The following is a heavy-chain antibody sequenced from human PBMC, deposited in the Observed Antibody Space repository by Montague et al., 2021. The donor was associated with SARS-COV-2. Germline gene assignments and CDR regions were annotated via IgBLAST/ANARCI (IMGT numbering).Heavy chain of an antibody. CDR2: ISASAMRT. J-gene: IGHJ4*02. CDR1: GFTFSTYG. D-gene: IGHD3-10*01. Sequence: SLRLSCAASGFTFSTYGMTWVRQAPGKGLEWVSSISASAMRTHYPDSVKGRFTISRDNSKSTLYLQMSSLRAEDTAVYFCLNYHGSGSYGDFWGQGTLVTVS. V-gene: IGHV3-23*01. CDR3: LNYHGSGSYGDF.